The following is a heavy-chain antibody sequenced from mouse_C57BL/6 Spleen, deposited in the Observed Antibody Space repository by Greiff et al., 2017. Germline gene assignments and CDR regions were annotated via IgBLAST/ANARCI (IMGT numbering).Heavy chain of an antibody. V-gene: IGHV6-6*01. Sequence: EVMLVESGGGLVQPGGSMKLSCAASGFTFSDAWMDWVRQSPEKGLEWVAEIRNKANNHATYYAESVKGRFTISRDDSKSSVYLQMNSLRAEDTGIYYCSVAANWAFDYWGQGTTLTVSS. CDR1: GFTFSDAW. CDR2: IRNKANNHAT. J-gene: IGHJ2*01. D-gene: IGHD4-1*01. CDR3: SVAANWAFDY.